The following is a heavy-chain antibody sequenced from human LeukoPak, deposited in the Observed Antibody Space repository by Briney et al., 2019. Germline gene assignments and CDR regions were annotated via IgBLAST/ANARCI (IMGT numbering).Heavy chain of an antibody. Sequence: SETLSLTCAVYGGSFSGYYWSWIRQPPGKGLEWIGEINHSGSTSYNPSLKSRVTISVDTSKNQFSLKLSSVTAADTAVYYCARGEHCSGGSCYSKGRRWFDPWGQGTLVTVSS. J-gene: IGHJ5*02. CDR1: GGSFSGYY. CDR2: INHSGST. V-gene: IGHV4-34*01. CDR3: ARGEHCSGGSCYSKGRRWFDP. D-gene: IGHD2-15*01.